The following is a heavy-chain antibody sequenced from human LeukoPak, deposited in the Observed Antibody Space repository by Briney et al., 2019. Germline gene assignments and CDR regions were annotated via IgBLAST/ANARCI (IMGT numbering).Heavy chain of an antibody. D-gene: IGHD3-9*01. CDR3: ARDAAQLRYFDWLLYGSYFDY. V-gene: IGHV3-21*01. CDR1: GFTFSSYS. Sequence: GGSLRLSCAASGFTFSSYSMNWVRQAPGEGLEWVSSISSSSSYIYYADSVKGRFTISRDNAKNSLYLQMNSLRAEDTAVYYCARDAAQLRYFDWLLYGSYFDYWGQGTLVTVSS. J-gene: IGHJ4*02. CDR2: ISSSSSYI.